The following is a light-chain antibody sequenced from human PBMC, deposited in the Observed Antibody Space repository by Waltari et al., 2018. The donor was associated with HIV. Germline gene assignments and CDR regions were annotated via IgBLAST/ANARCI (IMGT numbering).Light chain of an antibody. V-gene: IGKV1-27*01. CDR2: AAS. J-gene: IGKJ1*01. CDR3: QKYNAAPWT. Sequence: DIQMTQSPSSLSASVGDRVTITCRASQGISNSLAWYQPKPVKVPKLLIYAASTLHSGVPSRFSGSGSGTDFTLTISSLQPEDVATYFCQKYNAAPWTFGQGTKVEIK. CDR1: QGISNS.